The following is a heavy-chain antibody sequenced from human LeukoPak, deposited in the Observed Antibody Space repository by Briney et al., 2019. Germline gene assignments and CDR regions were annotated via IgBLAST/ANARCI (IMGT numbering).Heavy chain of an antibody. CDR1: RGSIRTYY. D-gene: IGHD2-15*01. J-gene: IGHJ3*02. V-gene: IGHV4-59*08. CDR3: AGSGGNCYDTDAFDI. Sequence: PSETLSLTCTVSRGSIRTYYWSWIRQSPGKGLEWIGYIYDSGTTKYNPSLKSRVTISVDTSKNQFSLKLSSVTAADTAVYYCAGSGGNCYDTDAFDIWGQGTMVTVSS. CDR2: IYDSGTT.